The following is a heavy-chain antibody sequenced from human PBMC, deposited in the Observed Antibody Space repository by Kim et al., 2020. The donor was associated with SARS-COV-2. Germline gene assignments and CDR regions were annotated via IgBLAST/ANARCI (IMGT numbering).Heavy chain of an antibody. V-gene: IGHV3-53*01. CDR1: GVTVSSSY. J-gene: IGHJ6*01. CDR2: IYSGGSI. D-gene: IGHD4-4*01. CDR3: ARGRDSNAGYFYYYG. Sequence: GGSLRLSCAVYGVTVSSSYISWVRQVPGKGLEWVSVIYSGGSISYSESVQGRFTVSRDNSKNTLYLQMNRLSAEDTAVYYCARGRDSNAGYFYYYG.